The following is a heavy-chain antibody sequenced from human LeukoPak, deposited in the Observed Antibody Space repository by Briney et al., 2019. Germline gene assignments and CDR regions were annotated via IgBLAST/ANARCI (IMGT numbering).Heavy chain of an antibody. CDR3: AEVHSGHKFAY. D-gene: IGHD6-19*01. Sequence: PGGSLRLSCAASGFTFSSYAMSWGRQAPGKAAEWVSAISDSSGGSTYYADSGKGRFTISRDNSKNPLYLQMNSLRAQDTAVYYCAEVHSGHKFAYWGQGTLVTVSS. V-gene: IGHV3-23*01. CDR2: ISDSSGGST. CDR1: GFTFSSYA. J-gene: IGHJ4*02.